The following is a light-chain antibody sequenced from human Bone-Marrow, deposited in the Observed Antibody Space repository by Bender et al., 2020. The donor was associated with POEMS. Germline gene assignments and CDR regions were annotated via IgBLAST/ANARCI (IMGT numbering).Light chain of an antibody. J-gene: IGLJ1*01. CDR2: EVN. V-gene: IGLV2-23*02. Sequence: QSALTQPASVSGSPGQSITISCTGTSNDVGFYDLVSWYQQHPGTAPKLMIYEVNRRPSGFSNRFSGSKSGSTASLTISGLQAEDEADIYCFSNAGSSVFGLGTKVTVL. CDR3: FSNAGSSV. CDR1: SNDVGFYDL.